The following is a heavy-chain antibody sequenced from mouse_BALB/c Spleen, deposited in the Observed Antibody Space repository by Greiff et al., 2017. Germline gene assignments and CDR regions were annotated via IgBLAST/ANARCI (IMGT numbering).Heavy chain of an antibody. D-gene: IGHD1-1*01. CDR2: INPSTGYT. V-gene: IGHV1-7*01. CDR3: ARGGNYGSSYSWFAY. CDR1: GYTFTSYW. J-gene: IGHJ3*01. Sequence: VQLQQSGAELAKPGASVKMSCKASGYTFTSYWMHWVKQRPGQGLEWIGYINPSTGYTEYNQKFKDKATLTADKSSSTAYMQLSSLTSEDSAVYYCARGGNYGSSYSWFAYWGQGTLVTVSA.